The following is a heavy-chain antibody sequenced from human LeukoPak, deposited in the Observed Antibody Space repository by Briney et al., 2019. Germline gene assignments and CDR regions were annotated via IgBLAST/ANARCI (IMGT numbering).Heavy chain of an antibody. J-gene: IGHJ4*02. CDR1: GFTFSNYA. V-gene: IGHV3-23*01. D-gene: IGHD2-15*01. CDR2: FTGSGGST. CDR3: AKTGFCSGGDCYYHFDY. Sequence: GGSLRLSCAASGFTFSNYAMNWVRQAPGKGLEWVSAFTGSGGSTYYADSVKGRFTISRDNSKNTLYLQMNSLRAEDTALYYCAKTGFCSGGDCYYHFDYWGQGTQVTVSS.